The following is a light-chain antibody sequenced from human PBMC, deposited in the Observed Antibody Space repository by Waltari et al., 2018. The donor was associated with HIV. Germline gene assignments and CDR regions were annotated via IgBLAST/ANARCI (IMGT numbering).Light chain of an antibody. V-gene: IGLV1-47*01. CDR3: ATWDDSLSGWV. Sequence: QSVLTQPPSASGTPGPRVTISCSGSSSNIGSNHLTWYQQSPGTAPKPLIYRNNQRPSGVPDRFSGSKSGTSASLAISGLRSEDEADYYCATWDDSLSGWVFGGGTKLTVL. CDR1: SSNIGSNH. J-gene: IGLJ3*02. CDR2: RNN.